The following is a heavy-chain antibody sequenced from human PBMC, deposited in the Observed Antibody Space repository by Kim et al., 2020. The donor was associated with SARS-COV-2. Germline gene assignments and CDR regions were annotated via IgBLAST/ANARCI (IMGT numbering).Heavy chain of an antibody. Sequence: GGSLRLSCAASGFTFSSYSMNWVRQAPGKGLEWVSYISSSSSTIYYADSVKGRFTISRDNAKNSLYLQMNSLRDEDTAVYYCARDPYRGYSYAHPYYFDYWGQGTLVTVSS. CDR3: ARDPYRGYSYAHPYYFDY. V-gene: IGHV3-48*02. J-gene: IGHJ4*02. CDR1: GFTFSSYS. CDR2: ISSSSSTI. D-gene: IGHD5-18*01.